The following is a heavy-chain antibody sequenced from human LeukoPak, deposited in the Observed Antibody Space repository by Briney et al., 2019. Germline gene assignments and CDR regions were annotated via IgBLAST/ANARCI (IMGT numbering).Heavy chain of an antibody. V-gene: IGHV1-18*01. Sequence: ASVKVSCKASGYTFTSYGISWVRQAPGQGLEWMGWISAYIGNTKYAQKLQGRVTMTTDTSTSTAYMELRSMRSDDTAVYYCARATYYYDSSGPENFDYWGQGTLVTVSS. CDR2: ISAYIGNT. J-gene: IGHJ4*02. CDR1: GYTFTSYG. CDR3: ARATYYYDSSGPENFDY. D-gene: IGHD3-22*01.